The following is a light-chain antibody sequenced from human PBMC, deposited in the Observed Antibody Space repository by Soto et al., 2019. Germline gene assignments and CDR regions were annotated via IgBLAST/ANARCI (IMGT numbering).Light chain of an antibody. V-gene: IGKV3-20*01. CDR1: QSVSSSY. CDR3: QQYGSSPLWT. Sequence: EILLTQSPGTLSLSPGERATLSCRASQSVSSSYLAWYQQKPGQAPSLLIYGASSRATGIPDRFSGSGSGTDFTLTISRLEPEDFAVYYCQQYGSSPLWTFGQGTKVEIK. J-gene: IGKJ1*01. CDR2: GAS.